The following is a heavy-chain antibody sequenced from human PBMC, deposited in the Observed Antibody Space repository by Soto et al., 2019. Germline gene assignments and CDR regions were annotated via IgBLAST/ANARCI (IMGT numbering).Heavy chain of an antibody. D-gene: IGHD1-26*01. Sequence: LSLTCSVSGGSINSDDSFWGWVRQSPGKGLEWIGSLYYGGSTFYNPSLKSRVTISLDTSKNQFSLRLTSVTAADTAIYYCARQLPVGATSWFDPWGQGTLVTVSS. CDR1: GGSINSDDSF. J-gene: IGHJ5*02. CDR3: ARQLPVGATSWFDP. V-gene: IGHV4-39*01. CDR2: LYYGGST.